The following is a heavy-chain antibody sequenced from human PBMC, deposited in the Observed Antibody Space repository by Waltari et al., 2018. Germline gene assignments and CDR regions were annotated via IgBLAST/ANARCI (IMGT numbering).Heavy chain of an antibody. V-gene: IGHV4-30-4*08. Sequence: QMQLQESGPGLVEPSQTLSLTCKVFGGSISSGDYYWGWIRQPPGKGLEWIGFIYHIGNTHYNPSLKSRITMSVDTSKNQFSLNLNSVNAADTAVYYCARGTHGFDPWGQGTLVTVSS. CDR2: IYHIGNT. CDR3: ARGTHGFDP. CDR1: GGSISSGDYY. J-gene: IGHJ5*02.